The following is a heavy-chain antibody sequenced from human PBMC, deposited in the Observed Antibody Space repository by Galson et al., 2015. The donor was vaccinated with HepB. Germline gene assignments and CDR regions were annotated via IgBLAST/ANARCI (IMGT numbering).Heavy chain of an antibody. J-gene: IGHJ5*01. D-gene: IGHD1-26*01. CDR1: GFTFSSYA. Sequence: SLRLSCAASGFTFSSYAMHWVRQAPGKGLEWVAVISYDGSNKYYADSVKGRFTISRDNSKNTLYLQMNSLRAEDTAVYYCARDEVDSGSYWFGYWGQGTLVTVSS. CDR3: ARDEVDSGSYWFGY. V-gene: IGHV3-30-3*01. CDR2: ISYDGSNK.